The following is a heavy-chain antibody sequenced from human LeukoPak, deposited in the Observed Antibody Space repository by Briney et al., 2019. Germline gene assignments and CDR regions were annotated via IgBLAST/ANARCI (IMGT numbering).Heavy chain of an antibody. D-gene: IGHD3-9*01. CDR2: IIPILGTA. Sequence: ASVKVSCKASGGTFSNYAISWVRQAPGQGLEWMGGIIPILGTANYAQKFQGRVTITADESTSTAYMELSSLRSEDTAVYYCARGGDILTEFDYWGQGTLVTVSS. J-gene: IGHJ4*02. CDR3: ARGGDILTEFDY. CDR1: GGTFSNYA. V-gene: IGHV1-69*01.